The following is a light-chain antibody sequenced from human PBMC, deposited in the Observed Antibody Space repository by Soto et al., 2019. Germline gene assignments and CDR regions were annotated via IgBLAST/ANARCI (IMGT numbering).Light chain of an antibody. CDR1: QGISSY. CDR2: DDS. J-gene: IGKJ1*01. CDR3: QQRSNYFQT. V-gene: IGKV1-5*01. Sequence: EILMTQSPATLSVSPGESVTITCRASQGISSYLAWYQQKTGKAPKLLIYDDSSMESGVPHRFSGSGSGTELNLTISRLEPDDFAVYYCQQRSNYFQTFGPGTKVDIK.